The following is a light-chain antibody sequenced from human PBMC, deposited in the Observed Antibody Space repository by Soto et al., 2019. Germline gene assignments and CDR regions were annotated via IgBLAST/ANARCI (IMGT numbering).Light chain of an antibody. CDR2: EVN. CDR3: SSYGGSNTVV. Sequence: QSALTQPASVSGSPGQSITMSCTGTSSDVGGHKFVSWYQHHPGKAPKLLIYEVNNRPSGVSDRFSGSKSGNTASLTISGLQAEDEADYYCSSYGGSNTVVFGGGTKLTVL. CDR1: SSDVGGHKF. J-gene: IGLJ2*01. V-gene: IGLV2-14*01.